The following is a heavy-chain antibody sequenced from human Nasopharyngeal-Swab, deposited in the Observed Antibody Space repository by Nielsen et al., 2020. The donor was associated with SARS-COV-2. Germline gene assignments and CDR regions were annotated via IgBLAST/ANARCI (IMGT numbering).Heavy chain of an antibody. CDR1: GFTFSDSA. CDR3: TRCGGGCYSGRDY. CDR2: FRRKGNNYAT. V-gene: IGHV3-73*01. D-gene: IGHD2-15*01. Sequence: GESLKISCAASGFTFSDSAIHWVRQASGAGLEWVARFRRKGNNYATAYSASVKGRFIIFRDDPTNTAYLQMNSLKTEDTAMYYCTRCGGGCYSGRDYWGQGTLVTVSS. J-gene: IGHJ4*02.